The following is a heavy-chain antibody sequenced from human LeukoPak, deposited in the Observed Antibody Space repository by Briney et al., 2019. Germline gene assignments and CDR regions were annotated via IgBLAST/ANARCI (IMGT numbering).Heavy chain of an antibody. CDR3: ATSGNYYPPDY. CDR2: SNSNSGGT. CDR1: GYTFTGYY. Sequence: ASVKDSCKSSGYTFTGYYMHWVRQAPGQGLEWMGWSNSNSGGTNYAQKFLGRVTMTRDMSISTAYMELSGLTSDDTAVYYCATSGNYYPPDYWGQGTLVTVSS. J-gene: IGHJ4*02. D-gene: IGHD3-10*01. V-gene: IGHV1-2*02.